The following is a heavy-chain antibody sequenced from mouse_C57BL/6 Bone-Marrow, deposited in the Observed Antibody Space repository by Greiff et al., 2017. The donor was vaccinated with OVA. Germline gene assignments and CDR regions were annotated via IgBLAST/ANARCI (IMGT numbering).Heavy chain of an antibody. CDR1: GFNIKDDY. V-gene: IGHV14-4*01. CDR2: IDPENGDT. J-gene: IGHJ3*01. Sequence: VQLQHSGAELVRPGASVKLSCTASGFNIKDDYMHWVKQRPEQGLEWIGWIDPENGDTEYASKFQGKATITADTSSNTAYLQLSSLTSEDTAVYYCTTGYPWFAYWGQGTLVTVSA. CDR3: TTGYPWFAY. D-gene: IGHD2-2*01.